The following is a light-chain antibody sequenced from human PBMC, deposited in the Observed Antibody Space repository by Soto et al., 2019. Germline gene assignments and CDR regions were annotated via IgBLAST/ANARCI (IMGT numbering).Light chain of an antibody. Sequence: DIQLTQSPSSLSASVGDKVTITCRASQSIRSYLNWVQQKPGKAPKLLIYDASSLQTGVPSRFSGSGSGTDFSLTISSLQPEDFAVYYCHQSYSSPFTFGGGTKVDI. CDR2: DAS. CDR1: QSIRSY. CDR3: HQSYSSPFT. V-gene: IGKV1-39*01. J-gene: IGKJ4*01.